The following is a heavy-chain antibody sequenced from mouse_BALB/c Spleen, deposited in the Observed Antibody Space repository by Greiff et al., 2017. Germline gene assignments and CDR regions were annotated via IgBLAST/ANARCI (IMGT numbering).Heavy chain of an antibody. Sequence: DVKLVESGGGLVKPGGSLKLSCAASGFTFSDYYMYWVRQTPEKRLEWVATISDGGSYTYYPDSVKGRFTISRDNAKNNLYLQMSSLKSEDTDMYYCARGITTLPYAMDYWGQGTSVTVSS. CDR3: ARGITTLPYAMDY. V-gene: IGHV5-4*02. J-gene: IGHJ4*01. D-gene: IGHD2-4*01. CDR1: GFTFSDYY. CDR2: ISDGGSYT.